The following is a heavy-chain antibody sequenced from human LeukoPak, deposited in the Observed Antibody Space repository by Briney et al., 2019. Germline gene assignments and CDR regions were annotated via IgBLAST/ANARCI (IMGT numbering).Heavy chain of an antibody. CDR1: GYSFTSYW. D-gene: IGHD5-24*01. V-gene: IGHV5-51*01. Sequence: GESLKISCKGSGYSFTSYWIGWVCQMPGKGLEWMGIIYPGDSDTRYSPSFQGQVTISADKSISTAYLQWSSLKASDTAMYYCARLARDGYNWGFFDYWGQGALVTVSS. CDR3: ARLARDGYNWGFFDY. CDR2: IYPGDSDT. J-gene: IGHJ4*02.